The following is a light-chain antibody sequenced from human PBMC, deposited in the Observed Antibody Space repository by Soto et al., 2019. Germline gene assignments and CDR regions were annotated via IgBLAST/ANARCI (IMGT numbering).Light chain of an antibody. Sequence: QSVLTQPPSVSGAPGQRVTISCTGSSSNIGAGYDVHWYQQLPGTAPKVLIYGNSNRPSGISDRFSGFKSANTAYLTISGVQPEDEADYHCSSYTTIKTVVFGGGTKLTVL. CDR3: SSYTTIKTVV. CDR2: GNS. V-gene: IGLV1-40*01. CDR1: SSNIGAGYD. J-gene: IGLJ2*01.